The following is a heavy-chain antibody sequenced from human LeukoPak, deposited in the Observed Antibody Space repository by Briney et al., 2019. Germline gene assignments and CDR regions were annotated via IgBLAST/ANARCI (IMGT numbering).Heavy chain of an antibody. D-gene: IGHD5/OR15-5a*01. V-gene: IGHV3-48*03. CDR2: ISSSGSTI. CDR1: GFTFSSYE. J-gene: IGHJ4*02. Sequence: GVLRLSCAASGFTFSSYEMNWVRQAPGKGLEWVSYISSSGSTIYYADSVKGRFTISRDNAKNSLYLQMNSLRAEDTAVYYCARVSEGHSLPFDYWGQGTLVTVSS. CDR3: ARVSEGHSLPFDY.